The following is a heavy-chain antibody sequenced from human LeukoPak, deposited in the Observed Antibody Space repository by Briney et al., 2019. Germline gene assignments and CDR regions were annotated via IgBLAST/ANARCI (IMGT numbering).Heavy chain of an antibody. Sequence: GGSLRLSCAASGFTFSNHWMNWVRQAPGKGLEWVANIKQDGSEKDYVDSVKGRFTISRDIARNSLYLQMNSLRAEDTAVYYCARSQLGAFDVWGQGTVVTVSS. J-gene: IGHJ3*01. CDR3: ARSQLGAFDV. V-gene: IGHV3-7*04. CDR1: GFTFSNHW. CDR2: IKQDGSEK. D-gene: IGHD2-2*01.